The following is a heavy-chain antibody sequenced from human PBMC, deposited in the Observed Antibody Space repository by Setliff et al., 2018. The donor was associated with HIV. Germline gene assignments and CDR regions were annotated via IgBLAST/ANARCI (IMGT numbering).Heavy chain of an antibody. CDR2: IYHSGGT. CDR1: GYSISSGYY. D-gene: IGHD3-22*01. Sequence: PSETLSLTCAVSGYSISSGYYWGWIRQPPGKGLQRIGSIYHSGGTYYNPSLKSRVTMSVDTSKNQFSLKLTSVTAADTAVYYCARDFVHLTNYYDSDRYVYWGQGTLVTVSS. J-gene: IGHJ4*02. V-gene: IGHV4-38-2*02. CDR3: ARDFVHLTNYYDSDRYVY.